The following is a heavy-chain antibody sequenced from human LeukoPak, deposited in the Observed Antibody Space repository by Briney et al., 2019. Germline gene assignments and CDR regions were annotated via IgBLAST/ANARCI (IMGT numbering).Heavy chain of an antibody. Sequence: ASVKVSCKASGYRFTSYDMHWVRQAPGQGLEWMGIINPSGGSTSYAQRLQGRVAMTRDTSTTTVYMEVNSLTSEDTAVYFCARDGPTAAPFDYWGQGTLVTVSS. J-gene: IGHJ4*02. CDR2: INPSGGST. V-gene: IGHV1-46*01. CDR3: ARDGPTAAPFDY. D-gene: IGHD2-2*01. CDR1: GYRFTSYD.